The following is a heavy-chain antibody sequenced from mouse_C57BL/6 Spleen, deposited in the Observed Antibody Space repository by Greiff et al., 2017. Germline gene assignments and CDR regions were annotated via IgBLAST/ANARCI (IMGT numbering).Heavy chain of an antibody. D-gene: IGHD2-5*01. Sequence: DVQLQESGEGLVKPGGSLKLSCAASGFTFSSYAMSWVRQTPEKRLEWVAYISSGGDYIYYADTVKGRFTISRDNARNTLYLQMSSLKSEDTAMYYCTRDSNYGAMDYWGQGTSVTVSS. V-gene: IGHV5-9-1*02. CDR1: GFTFSSYA. J-gene: IGHJ4*01. CDR3: TRDSNYGAMDY. CDR2: ISSGGDYI.